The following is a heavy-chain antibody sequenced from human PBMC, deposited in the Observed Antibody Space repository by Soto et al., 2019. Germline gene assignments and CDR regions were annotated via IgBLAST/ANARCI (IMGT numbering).Heavy chain of an antibody. D-gene: IGHD3-10*01. Sequence: HPGGSLRLSCAASGFTSSSYAMSWLRQAPGKGLEWVSSISGSGGSTYYADSVKGRFTISRDNSKNTLYLQMNSLRAEDTAVYYCAKLLWFGELWEYWGQGTLVTVSS. V-gene: IGHV3-23*01. CDR3: AKLLWFGELWEY. CDR2: ISGSGGST. CDR1: GFTSSSYA. J-gene: IGHJ4*02.